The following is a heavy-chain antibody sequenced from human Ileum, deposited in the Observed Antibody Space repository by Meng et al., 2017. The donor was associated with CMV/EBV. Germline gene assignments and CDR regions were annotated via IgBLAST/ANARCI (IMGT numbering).Heavy chain of an antibody. CDR2: IYSGGTNT. Sequence: GGSLRLSCAASGFTFSSYAMSWVRQAPGKGLEWVSVIYSGGTNTYYADSVKGRFTISRDNSKNSLYLQMNSLRAEDTAVYYCAKAAYCGADCPSPPWYFAYWGQGTLVTVSS. CDR3: AKAAYCGADCPSPPWYFAY. V-gene: IGHV3-23*03. D-gene: IGHD2-21*01. CDR1: GFTFSSYA. J-gene: IGHJ4*02.